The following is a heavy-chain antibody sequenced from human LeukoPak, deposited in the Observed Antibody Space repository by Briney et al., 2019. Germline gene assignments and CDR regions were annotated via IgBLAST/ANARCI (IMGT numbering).Heavy chain of an antibody. CDR1: GYTFSIYN. J-gene: IGHJ4*02. V-gene: IGHV1-46*01. Sequence: ASVKVSCKASGYTFSIYNMHWVRQAPGQGLEWMGIINPSGGTSYAQKLQGRITMTRDTSTVYMELSSLRSEDTAVYYCAREGVAGTGLDYWGQGTLVTVSS. D-gene: IGHD6-13*01. CDR2: INPSGGT. CDR3: AREGVAGTGLDY.